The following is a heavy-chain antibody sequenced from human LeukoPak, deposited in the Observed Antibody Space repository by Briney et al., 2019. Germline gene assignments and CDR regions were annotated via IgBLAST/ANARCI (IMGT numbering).Heavy chain of an antibody. CDR1: GFTFSSYW. CDR3: ARDKVGATYYYYYYMDV. J-gene: IGHJ6*03. D-gene: IGHD1-26*01. Sequence: PGGSLRLSCAASGFTFSSYWMSWVRQAPGKGLEWVANIKQDGSEKYYVDSVKGRFTISRDNAKNSLYLQMNSLRAEDTAVYYCARDKVGATYYYYYYMDVWGKGTTVTVSS. V-gene: IGHV3-7*01. CDR2: IKQDGSEK.